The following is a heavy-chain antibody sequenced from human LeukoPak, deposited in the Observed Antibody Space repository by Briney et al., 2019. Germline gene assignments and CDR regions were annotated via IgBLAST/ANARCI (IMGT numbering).Heavy chain of an antibody. CDR3: ERHVSRSWLGGWLAP. D-gene: IGHD6-13*01. V-gene: IGHV4-39*01. CDR1: GGPIRSNNYY. Sequence: PSETLSLTCSVSGGPIRSNNYYWAWIRQPPGKGREWIGSIYNSATPYYNPSPKSRVTISAEMSKNKFSLRLPSVTAADTATYYCERHVSRSWLGGWLAPWGQGALVTVSS. J-gene: IGHJ5*02. CDR2: IYNSATP.